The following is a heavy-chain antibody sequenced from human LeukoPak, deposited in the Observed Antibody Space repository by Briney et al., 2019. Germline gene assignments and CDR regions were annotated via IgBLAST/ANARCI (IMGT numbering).Heavy chain of an antibody. D-gene: IGHD3-22*01. V-gene: IGHV3-48*04. Sequence: GGSLRLSCAASGFTFSSYGMHWVRQAPGKGLEWVSYISSSGSIIYYADSVKGRFTISRDNAKNSMYLQMNSLRAEDTAVYYCARGKYDSSPFLQHWGQGTLVTVSS. J-gene: IGHJ1*01. CDR2: ISSSGSII. CDR1: GFTFSSYG. CDR3: ARGKYDSSPFLQH.